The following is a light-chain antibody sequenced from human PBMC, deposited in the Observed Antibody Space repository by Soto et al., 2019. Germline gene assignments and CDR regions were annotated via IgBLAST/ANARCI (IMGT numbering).Light chain of an antibody. CDR2: GAS. CDR1: QSVSSSY. Sequence: EIVLTQSPGTLSLSPGERATLSCRASQSVSSSYLAWYQQKPGQAPSLLIYGASSRATGIPHRFSGSGSGTDFTLTISRLEPEDFAVYYCQQYGSSPATFGQGTKVDIK. V-gene: IGKV3-20*01. J-gene: IGKJ1*01. CDR3: QQYGSSPAT.